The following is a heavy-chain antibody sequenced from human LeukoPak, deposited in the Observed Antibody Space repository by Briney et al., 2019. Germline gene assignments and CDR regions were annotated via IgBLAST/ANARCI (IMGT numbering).Heavy chain of an antibody. J-gene: IGHJ4*02. CDR1: GYTFTSYD. CDR3: ARVQRWLQLLVY. V-gene: IGHV1-8*01. D-gene: IGHD5-24*01. Sequence: GASVKVSCKASGYTFTSYDINWVRQATGRGLEWMGWMNPNSGNTGYAQKFQGRATMTRNTSISTAYMELSSLRSEDTAVYYCARVQRWLQLLVYWGQGTLVTVSS. CDR2: MNPNSGNT.